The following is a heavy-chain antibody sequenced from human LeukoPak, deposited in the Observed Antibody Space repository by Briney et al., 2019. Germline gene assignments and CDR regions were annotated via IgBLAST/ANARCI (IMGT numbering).Heavy chain of an antibody. CDR3: ARRRDSGSLQHFDY. D-gene: IGHD1-26*01. Sequence: PGGSLRLSCAASGFTFSSYEMNWVRQAPGKGLEWVSYISSSGTTIYYADSVKGRFTISRDNAKNSLYLQMNSLRAEDTAVYYCARRRDSGSLQHFDYWGQGTPVTVSS. J-gene: IGHJ4*02. CDR1: GFTFSSYE. CDR2: ISSSGTTI. V-gene: IGHV3-48*03.